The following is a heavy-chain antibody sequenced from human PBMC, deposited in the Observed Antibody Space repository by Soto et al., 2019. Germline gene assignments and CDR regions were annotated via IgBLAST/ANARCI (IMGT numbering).Heavy chain of an antibody. J-gene: IGHJ6*02. D-gene: IGHD2-2*01. Sequence: SVKVSCKASGGTFSSYAISWVRQAPGQGLEWMGGIIPIFGTANYAQKFQGRVTITADESTSTAYMELSSLRSEDTAVYYCARAYRSSNRSQLYYYGMDVWGQGTTVTVSS. CDR2: IIPIFGTA. CDR3: ARAYRSSNRSQLYYYGMDV. V-gene: IGHV1-69*13. CDR1: GGTFSSYA.